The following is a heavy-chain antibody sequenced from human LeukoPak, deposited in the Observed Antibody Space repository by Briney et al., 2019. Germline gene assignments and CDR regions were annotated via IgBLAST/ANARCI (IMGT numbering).Heavy chain of an antibody. D-gene: IGHD1-26*01. J-gene: IGHJ4*02. V-gene: IGHV3-33*01. CDR3: AREWATALAY. CDR2: IWYDGSNK. CDR1: GFTFSSYG. Sequence: GGSLRLSCAASGFTFSSYGMHWVRQVPGKGLEWVAVIWYDGSNKYYADSVKGRFTISRDNSKNTLYLQMNSLRAEDTAVYYCAREWATALAYWGQGTLVTVSS.